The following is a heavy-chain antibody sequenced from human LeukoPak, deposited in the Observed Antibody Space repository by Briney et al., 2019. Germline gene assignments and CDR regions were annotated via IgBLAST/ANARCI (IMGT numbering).Heavy chain of an antibody. CDR1: GFTFSDAW. D-gene: IGHD1-26*01. CDR3: TTRGGSFSIFDY. Sequence: GGSLRLSCAASGFTFSDAWMSWVRQAPGKGLEWVGRIKSKTDGGTTDYAAPVKGRFTIPRDDSKNTLYLQMNSLKTEDTAVYYCTTRGGSFSIFDYWGQGTLVTVSS. CDR2: IKSKTDGGTT. V-gene: IGHV3-15*01. J-gene: IGHJ4*02.